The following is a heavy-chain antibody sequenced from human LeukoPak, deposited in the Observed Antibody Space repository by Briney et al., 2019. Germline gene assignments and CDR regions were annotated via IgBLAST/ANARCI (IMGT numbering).Heavy chain of an antibody. D-gene: IGHD3-22*01. J-gene: IGHJ4*02. CDR2: ISAYNGNT. V-gene: IGHV1-18*01. Sequence: ASVKLSCKSSGYTFTSYGISWVRQAPGQGLEWKGWISAYNGNTNYAQKLQGRVTMTTETSTSTAYMELRSLRSDDTAVYYCARNSGYSYDCGGYYPIDYWGQRTLVTVSS. CDR3: ARNSGYSYDCGGYYPIDY. CDR1: GYTFTSYG.